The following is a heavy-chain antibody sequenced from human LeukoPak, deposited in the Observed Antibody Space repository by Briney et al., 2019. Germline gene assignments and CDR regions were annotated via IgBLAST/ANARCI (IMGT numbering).Heavy chain of an antibody. CDR3: ARDMSENDAFDI. J-gene: IGHJ3*02. Sequence: PSETLSLTCTVSGGSISSYYWSWIRQHPRKGLEWIGYIYYSGSTYYNPSLKSRVTISVDTSKNQFSLKLSSVTAADTAVYYCARDMSENDAFDIWGQGTMVTVSS. CDR2: IYYSGST. CDR1: GGSISSYY. D-gene: IGHD5-24*01. V-gene: IGHV4-59*06.